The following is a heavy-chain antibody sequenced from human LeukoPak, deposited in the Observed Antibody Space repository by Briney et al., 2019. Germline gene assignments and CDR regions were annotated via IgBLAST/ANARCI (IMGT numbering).Heavy chain of an antibody. D-gene: IGHD5-18*01. J-gene: IGHJ4*02. CDR3: ARLRGYSYGYDY. CDR1: GGSISSYY. Sequence: PSETLSPTCTVSGGSISSYYWSWIRQPPGKGLEWNGYIYYSGSTNYNPSLKSRVTISVDTSKNQFSLKLSSVTAAGTAVYYCARLRGYSYGYDYWGQGTLVTVSS. V-gene: IGHV4-59*01. CDR2: IYYSGST.